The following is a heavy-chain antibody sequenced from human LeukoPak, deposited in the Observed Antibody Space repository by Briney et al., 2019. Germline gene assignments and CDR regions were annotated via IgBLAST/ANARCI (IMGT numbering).Heavy chain of an antibody. CDR3: ARGASRDGSGY. D-gene: IGHD5-24*01. J-gene: IGHJ4*02. CDR2: IYSGGGT. CDR1: GFTVSSNY. V-gene: IGHV3-66*01. Sequence: GGSLRLSCAASGFTVSSNYMSWVRQAPGKGLEWVSVIYSGGGTYYADSMKGRFTISRDNSKNTLYLQMNSLRAEDTAVYYCARGASRDGSGYWGQGTLVTVSS.